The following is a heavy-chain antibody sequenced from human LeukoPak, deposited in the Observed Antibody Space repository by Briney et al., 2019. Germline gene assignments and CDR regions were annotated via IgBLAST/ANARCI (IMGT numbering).Heavy chain of an antibody. J-gene: IGHJ4*02. CDR3: ARHPPTSPFDY. D-gene: IGHD2-2*01. V-gene: IGHV4-59*08. Sequence: SETLSLTCNVSGGPISSYYRSWIRQPPGKGLEWIGYIFYTGSTNYNPSLKSRITISVDTSKNQVSLKLNSVTAADTAVYYCARHPPTSPFDYWGQGTLVTVSS. CDR1: GGPISSYY. CDR2: IFYTGST.